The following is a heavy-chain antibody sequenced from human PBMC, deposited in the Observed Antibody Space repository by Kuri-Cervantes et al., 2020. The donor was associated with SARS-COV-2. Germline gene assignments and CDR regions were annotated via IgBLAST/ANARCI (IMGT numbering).Heavy chain of an antibody. D-gene: IGHD3-3*01. CDR3: ARDRPYYDFWSGYRYYYGMDV. Sequence: GESLKISCAASGFTFSSYDMNWVRQAPGKGLEWVSYISSSGSTIYYADSVKGRFTISRDNAKNSLYLQMNSLRAEDTAVYYCARDRPYYDFWSGYRYYYGMDVWGQGTTVTVSS. J-gene: IGHJ6*02. V-gene: IGHV3-48*03. CDR2: ISSSGSTI. CDR1: GFTFSSYD.